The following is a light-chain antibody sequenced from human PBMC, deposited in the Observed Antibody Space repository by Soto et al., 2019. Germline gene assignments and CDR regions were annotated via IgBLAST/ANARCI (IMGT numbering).Light chain of an antibody. CDR2: AAS. CDR3: LQDYNYPRS. J-gene: IGKJ1*01. CDR1: QGIGND. V-gene: IGKV1-6*01. Sequence: AIQMTQSPSSLSASVGDRVTITCRARQGIGNDLGWYQQKPGKAPKLLIYAASSLQSGVPSRFSGSGSGTDFTLTIRSLQPEDFAAYYCLQDYNYPRSFGQGTKVEIK.